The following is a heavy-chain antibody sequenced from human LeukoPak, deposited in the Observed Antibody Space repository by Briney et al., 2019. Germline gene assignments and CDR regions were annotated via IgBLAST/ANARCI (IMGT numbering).Heavy chain of an antibody. J-gene: IGHJ4*02. Sequence: GGSLRLSCAASGFTFSSYAMSWVRQAPGKGLEWVSAISGSGGSTYYADSVKGRFTISRDNSKNTLYLQMNRLRAEDTAVYYCAKDRHGDHGYFDYWGQGTLVTVSS. D-gene: IGHD4-17*01. V-gene: IGHV3-23*01. CDR3: AKDRHGDHGYFDY. CDR2: ISGSGGST. CDR1: GFTFSSYA.